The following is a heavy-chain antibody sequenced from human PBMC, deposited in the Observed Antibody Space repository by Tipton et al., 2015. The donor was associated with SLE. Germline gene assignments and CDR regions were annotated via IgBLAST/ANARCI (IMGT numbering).Heavy chain of an antibody. V-gene: IGHV3-21*04. CDR3: AKVDQPWMWEFYYFDH. CDR2: ISSASIYM. Sequence: LSLTCTVSGGSISSYYWSWIRQPPGKGLEWVAAISSASIYMYYADSVKGRFTVSRDNAKNSLYLQMDSLTPEDTAFYYCAKVDQPWMWEFYYFDHWGQGALVTVSS. J-gene: IGHJ4*02. CDR1: GGSISSYY. D-gene: IGHD1-26*01.